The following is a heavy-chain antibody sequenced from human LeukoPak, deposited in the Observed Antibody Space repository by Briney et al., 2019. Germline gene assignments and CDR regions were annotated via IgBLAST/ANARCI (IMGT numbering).Heavy chain of an antibody. CDR1: GYTFTSYD. CDR2: MNPNSGNT. CDR3: ERGAAYCGGDCYST. V-gene: IGHV1-8*01. J-gene: IGHJ5*02. Sequence: ASVKVSCKASGYTFTSYDINWVRQATGQGLEWMGWMNPNSGNTGYAQKFQGRVTMTRNTSISTAYMELSSLRSEDTAVYYCERGAAYCGGDCYSTWGQGTLVTVSS. D-gene: IGHD2-21*02.